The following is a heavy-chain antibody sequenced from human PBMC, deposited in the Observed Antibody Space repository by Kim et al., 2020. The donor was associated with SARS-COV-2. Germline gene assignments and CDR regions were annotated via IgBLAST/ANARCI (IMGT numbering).Heavy chain of an antibody. CDR2: IVVGSGNT. D-gene: IGHD6-19*01. CDR3: AADSSGWYLFSYYGMDV. V-gene: IGHV1-58*01. CDR1: GFTFTSSA. J-gene: IGHJ6*02. Sequence: SVKVSCKASGFTFTSSAVQWVRQARGQRLEWIGWIVVGSGNTNYAQKFQERVTITRDMSTSTAYMELSSLRSEDTAVYYCAADSSGWYLFSYYGMDVWGQGTTVTVSS.